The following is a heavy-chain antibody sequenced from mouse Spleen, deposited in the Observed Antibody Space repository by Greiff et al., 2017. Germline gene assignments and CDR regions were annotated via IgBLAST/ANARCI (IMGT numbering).Heavy chain of an antibody. J-gene: IGHJ1*03. CDR3: TYYWYFDV. V-gene: IGHV6-3*01. Sequence: EVHLVESGGGLVQPGGSMKLSCVASGFTFSNFWMNWVRQSPDKGLEWVAQIRLKSDNYAPHYAESVKGRFTISRDDSKSSVYLQMNNLRAEDTGIYYCTYYWYFDVWGTGTTVTVSS. CDR2: IRLKSDNYAP. CDR1: GFTFSNFW.